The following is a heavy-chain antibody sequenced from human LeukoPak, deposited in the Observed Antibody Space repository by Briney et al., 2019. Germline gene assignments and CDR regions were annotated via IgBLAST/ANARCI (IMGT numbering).Heavy chain of an antibody. CDR3: ARADCSSTSCYFRFYYYYMDV. D-gene: IGHD2-2*01. CDR1: GFTFSSYS. Sequence: SGGSLRLSCAASGFTFSSYSMNWVRQAPGKGLEWVSYISSSSSTIYYADSVKGRFTISRDNAKNSLYLQMNSLRAEDTAVYYCARADCSSTSCYFRFYYYYMDVWGKGTTVTVSS. J-gene: IGHJ6*03. V-gene: IGHV3-48*01. CDR2: ISSSSSTI.